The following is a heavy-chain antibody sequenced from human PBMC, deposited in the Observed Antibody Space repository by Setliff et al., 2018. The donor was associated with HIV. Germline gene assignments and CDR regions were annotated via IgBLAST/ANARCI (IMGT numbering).Heavy chain of an antibody. CDR3: ARDISEGFFLERASEH. CDR2: VYYSGST. CDR1: GGSMTTHF. J-gene: IGHJ1*01. V-gene: IGHV4-59*11. D-gene: IGHD3-3*01. Sequence: SETLSLTCTVSGGSMTTHFWSWIRQPPGKGLEWIGSVYYSGSTNYNPSLKSRVTISLDTSENQFSLNLNSVTAADTAVYYCARDISEGFFLERASEHWSQGTLVTV.